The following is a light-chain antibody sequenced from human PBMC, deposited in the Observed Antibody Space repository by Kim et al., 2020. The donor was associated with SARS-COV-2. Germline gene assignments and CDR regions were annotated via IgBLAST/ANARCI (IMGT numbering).Light chain of an antibody. CDR3: QAWDSSTGV. CDR2: QDR. J-gene: IGLJ1*01. V-gene: IGLV3-1*01. CDR1: KLGDKY. Sequence: SYELTQPPSVSVSPGQTASITCSGDKLGDKYACWYQQKPGQSPVLVIYQDRKRPSGIPERFSGSNSGNTATLTLSGTQAMDEADYYCQAWDSSTGVFGTG.